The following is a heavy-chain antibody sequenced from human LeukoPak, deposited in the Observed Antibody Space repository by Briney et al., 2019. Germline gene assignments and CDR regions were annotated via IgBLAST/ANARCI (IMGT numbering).Heavy chain of an antibody. D-gene: IGHD3-16*01. CDR2: INEYGTT. CDR3: ARVRGGN. J-gene: IGHJ4*02. CDR1: GFTFSDFW. V-gene: IGHV3-74*01. Sequence: GGSLRLSCAASGFTFSDFWMSWVRQAPGKGLVWISNINEYGTTAYADSVEGRFTISRDNAKNILYLQMNSLRAEDTAVYYCARVRGGNWGRGTLVTVSS.